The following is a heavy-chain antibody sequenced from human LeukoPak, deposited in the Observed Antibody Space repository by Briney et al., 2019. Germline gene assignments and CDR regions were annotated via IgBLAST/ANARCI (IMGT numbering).Heavy chain of an antibody. CDR3: ARHGGTRVTFVQVYYFDY. V-gene: IGHV4-61*02. Sequence: SQTLSLTCTVSGGSISSGSYYWSWIRQPAGKGLEWIGRIYTSGSTNYSPSLKSRVTISVDTSKNQFSLKLSSVTAADTAVYYCARHGGTRVTFVQVYYFDYWGQGTLVTVSS. CDR2: IYTSGST. D-gene: IGHD4-11*01. J-gene: IGHJ4*02. CDR1: GGSISSGSYY.